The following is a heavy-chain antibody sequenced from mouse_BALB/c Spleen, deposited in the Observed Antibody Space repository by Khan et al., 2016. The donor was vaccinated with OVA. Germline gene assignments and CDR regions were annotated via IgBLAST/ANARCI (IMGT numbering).Heavy chain of an antibody. V-gene: IGHV1-77*01. CDR1: GYTFTDYY. CDR2: ISPGSGDT. CDR3: ARMNYFGYTFAY. J-gene: IGHJ3*01. Sequence: QVQLQQSGAELARPGASVKLSCKASGYTFTDYYINWVKQRTGQGLEWIGEISPGSGDTYYNEKFKGKATLTADKSSSTAYMQLSGLTSEASAVYFCARMNYFGYTFAYWGQGTLVTVSA. D-gene: IGHD1-2*01.